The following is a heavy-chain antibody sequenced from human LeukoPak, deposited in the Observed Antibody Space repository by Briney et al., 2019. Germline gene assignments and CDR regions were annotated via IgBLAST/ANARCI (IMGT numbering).Heavy chain of an antibody. V-gene: IGHV3-7*01. CDR2: IKQDGSEK. CDR1: GFTFSSYW. CDR3: AREDITMVRGVIYYYYGMDV. D-gene: IGHD3-10*01. J-gene: IGHJ6*02. Sequence: GGSLRLSCAASGFTFSSYWMSWVRQAPGKGLEWVANIKQDGSEKYYVDSVKGRFTLSRDNAKNSLYLQMNSLRAEDTAVYYCAREDITMVRGVIYYYYGMDVWGQGTTVTVSS.